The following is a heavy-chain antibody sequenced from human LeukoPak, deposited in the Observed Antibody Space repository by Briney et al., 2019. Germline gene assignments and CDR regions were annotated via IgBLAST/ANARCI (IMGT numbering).Heavy chain of an antibody. Sequence: SETLSLTCTVSGGSISSSSYYWGWIRQPPGKGLEWIGSIYYSGSTYYNPSLKSRVTISVDTSKNQFSLKLSSVTAADTAVHYCARRSAAGYFDYWGQGTLVTVSS. D-gene: IGHD6-13*01. V-gene: IGHV4-39*01. CDR1: GGSISSSSYY. CDR2: IYYSGST. J-gene: IGHJ4*02. CDR3: ARRSAAGYFDY.